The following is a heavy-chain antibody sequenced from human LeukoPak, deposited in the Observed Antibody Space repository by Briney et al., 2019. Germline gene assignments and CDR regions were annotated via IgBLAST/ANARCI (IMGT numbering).Heavy chain of an antibody. Sequence: PGGSLRLSCAASVITLSTSWMHWVRQAPGKGVVWVSRISSEGSDTIYADSVRGTFTNSRVYAKKTLYLQMNRLISEYTAVYYCARDQSIMGPTTVDYWGQGTLVTVSS. CDR1: VITLSTSW. CDR3: ARDQSIMGPTTVDY. CDR2: ISSEGSDT. D-gene: IGHD1-26*01. V-gene: IGHV3-74*01. J-gene: IGHJ4*02.